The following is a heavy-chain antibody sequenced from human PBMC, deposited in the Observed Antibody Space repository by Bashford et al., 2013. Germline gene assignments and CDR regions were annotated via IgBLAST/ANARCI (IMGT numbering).Heavy chain of an antibody. V-gene: IGHV4-31*03. CDR2: IYYSGST. J-gene: IGHJ3*02. CDR1: GGSISSGGYY. CDR3: ARVGDDYVWGSYRPNDAFDI. Sequence: SETLSLTCTVSGGSISSGGYYWSWIRQHPGKGLEWIGYIYYSGSTYYNPSLKSRVTISVDTSKNQFSLKLSSVTAADTAVYYCARVGDDYVWGSYRPNDAFDIWGQGTMVTVSS. D-gene: IGHD3-16*02.